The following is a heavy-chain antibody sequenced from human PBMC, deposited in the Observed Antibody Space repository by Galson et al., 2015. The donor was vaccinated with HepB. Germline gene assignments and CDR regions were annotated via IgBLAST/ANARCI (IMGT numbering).Heavy chain of an antibody. J-gene: IGHJ3*02. CDR2: ISSSSSTI. D-gene: IGHD3-16*01. CDR3: ARASWRDGGAFDI. V-gene: IGHV3-48*02. Sequence: SLRLSCAASGFTFSPYGMNWVRQAPGKGLEWISYISSSSSTIYYADSVKGRFTISRDNAKNSLYLQMNSLGDEDTAVYYCARASWRDGGAFDIWGQGTMVTVSS. CDR1: GFTFSPYG.